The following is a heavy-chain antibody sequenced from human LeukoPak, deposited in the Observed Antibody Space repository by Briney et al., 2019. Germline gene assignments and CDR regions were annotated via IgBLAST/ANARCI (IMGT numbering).Heavy chain of an antibody. J-gene: IGHJ6*03. CDR3: ARGLLWFGPRYYYYYMDV. Sequence: GGSLRLSCAASGFTFSSYWMSWVRQAPGKGLEWVANIKEDGSETYYVDSVKGRFTISRDNAKNSLYLQMYSLSVEDTAVYYCARGLLWFGPRYYYYYMDVWGKGTTVTVSS. CDR2: IKEDGSET. V-gene: IGHV3-7*01. D-gene: IGHD3-10*01. CDR1: GFTFSSYW.